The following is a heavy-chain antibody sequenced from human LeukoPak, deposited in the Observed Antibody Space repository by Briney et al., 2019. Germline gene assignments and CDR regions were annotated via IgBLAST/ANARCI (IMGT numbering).Heavy chain of an antibody. V-gene: IGHV3-48*02. CDR3: ARDLPQSRGVAFDY. CDR1: GFTFSSYS. J-gene: IGHJ4*02. D-gene: IGHD3-10*01. Sequence: GGSLRLSCAASGFTFSSYSMNWVRQAPGKGLEWVSYISSSSSTIYYADSVKGRFTISRDNAKNSPYLQMNSLRDEDTAVYYCARDLPQSRGVAFDYWGQGTLVTVSS. CDR2: ISSSSSTI.